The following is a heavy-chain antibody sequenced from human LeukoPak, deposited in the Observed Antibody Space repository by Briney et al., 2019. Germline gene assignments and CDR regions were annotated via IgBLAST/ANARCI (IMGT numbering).Heavy chain of an antibody. CDR2: INPNSGGT. D-gene: IGHD3-22*01. J-gene: IGHJ4*02. CDR1: GYTFTGYY. CDR3: ARTGRYYYDSSGYYDYDY. Sequence: ASVKVSCKASGYTFTGYYMHWVRQAPGQGLEWMGRINPNSGGTNYAQKFQGRVTMTRDTSISTAYMELSRLRSDDTAVYYCARTGRYYYDSSGYYDYDYWGQGTLVTVSS. V-gene: IGHV1-2*06.